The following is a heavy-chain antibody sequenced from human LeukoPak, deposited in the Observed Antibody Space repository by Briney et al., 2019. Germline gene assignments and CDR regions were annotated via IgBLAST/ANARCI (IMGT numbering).Heavy chain of an antibody. CDR1: GFTFSSYT. J-gene: IGHJ4*02. D-gene: IGHD3-10*01. CDR3: AILMLRGARNDY. V-gene: IGHV3-21*06. Sequence: GGSLRLSCAASGFTFSSYTMNWVRQAPGKGLERVSSISSSSGYIYYADSVKGRFSISRDNAKNSVYLQMYSLRPEDTAVYYCAILMLRGARNDYWGQGRLVTVSS. CDR2: ISSSSGYI.